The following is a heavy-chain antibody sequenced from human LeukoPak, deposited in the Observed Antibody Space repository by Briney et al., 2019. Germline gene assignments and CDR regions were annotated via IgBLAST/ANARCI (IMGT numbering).Heavy chain of an antibody. CDR3: AREEGEMATVYFDY. V-gene: IGHV1-69*05. J-gene: IGHJ4*02. Sequence: SVKVSCKASGGTFSSYAISWVRQAPGQGLEWMGRIIPIFGTANYAQKFQGRVTITTDEYTSTASMELSSLRSEDTAVYYCAREEGEMATVYFDYWGQGTLVTVSS. CDR2: IIPIFGTA. CDR1: GGTFSSYA. D-gene: IGHD5-24*01.